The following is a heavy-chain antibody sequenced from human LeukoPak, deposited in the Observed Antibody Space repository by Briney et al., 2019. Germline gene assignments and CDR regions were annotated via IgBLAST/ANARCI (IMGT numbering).Heavy chain of an antibody. J-gene: IGHJ4*02. V-gene: IGHV4-39*01. CDR3: AAAGFDY. CDR2: IYYSGGT. Sequence: PSETLSLTCTVSGGSISSSSYYWGWIRQPPGKGLEWIGSIYYSGGTYYNPSLKSRVTISVDTSKNQFSLKLSSVTAADPAVYYCAAAGFDYWGQGTLVTVSS. CDR1: GGSISSSSYY. D-gene: IGHD6-13*01.